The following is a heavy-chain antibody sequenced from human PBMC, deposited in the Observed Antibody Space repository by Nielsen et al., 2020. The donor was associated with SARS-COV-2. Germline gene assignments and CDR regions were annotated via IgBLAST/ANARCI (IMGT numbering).Heavy chain of an antibody. Sequence: WIRQPPGKGLEWIGYIYYSGSTNYNPSLKSRVTISVDTSKNQFSLKLSSVTAADTAVYYCARVAEYDYYDSSGYDDAFDIGGQGTMVTVSS. CDR2: IYYSGST. V-gene: IGHV4-59*01. J-gene: IGHJ3*02. D-gene: IGHD3-22*01. CDR3: ARVAEYDYYDSSGYDDAFDI.